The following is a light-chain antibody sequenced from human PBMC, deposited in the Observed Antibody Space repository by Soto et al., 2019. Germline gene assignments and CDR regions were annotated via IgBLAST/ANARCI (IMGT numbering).Light chain of an antibody. V-gene: IGLV2-14*01. Sequence: QSALTQPASVSGSPGQSITISCTGTSSDVGGYNYVSWYQQHPGKAPKLIIYEVSNRPSGVSIRFSGSKSGNTASLTISGLQAEDEADYCCSSYTSTSTRVFGTGTKVTVL. CDR2: EVS. CDR1: SSDVGGYNY. CDR3: SSYTSTSTRV. J-gene: IGLJ1*01.